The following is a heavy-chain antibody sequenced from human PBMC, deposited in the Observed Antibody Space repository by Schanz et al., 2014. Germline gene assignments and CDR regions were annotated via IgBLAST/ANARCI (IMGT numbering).Heavy chain of an antibody. V-gene: IGHV3-23*01. Sequence: EVQLLESGGGLVQPGGSLRLSCEASGLIFSNYVMSWVRQAPGKGLEWVSTIGTSGGTNYAESVKGRFTISRDNSKNTLYLQMNSLKPEDTAVYYCAKDRGYYRVSWSYRELEYWGQGTLVTVSS. CDR3: AKDRGYYRVSWSYRELEY. CDR2: IGTSGGT. CDR1: GLIFSNYV. D-gene: IGHD3-10*01. J-gene: IGHJ4*02.